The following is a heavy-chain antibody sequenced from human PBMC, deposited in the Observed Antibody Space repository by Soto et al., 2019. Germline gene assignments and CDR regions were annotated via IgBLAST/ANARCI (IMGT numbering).Heavy chain of an antibody. D-gene: IGHD4-17*01. J-gene: IGHJ4*02. CDR2: ISYDGSNR. CDR3: ARDQYGVPDDSDY. V-gene: IGHV3-30-3*01. CDR1: GFSFSSYA. Sequence: QVQLVESGGGVVQPGRSLRLTCAASGFSFSSYAVHWVRQAPCKGLEWLTCISYDGSNRYYGDSLKGRFTISRDHSKNTLYLQMNDLRAEDRAVYYCARDQYGVPDDSDYWGQGTLVTVAS.